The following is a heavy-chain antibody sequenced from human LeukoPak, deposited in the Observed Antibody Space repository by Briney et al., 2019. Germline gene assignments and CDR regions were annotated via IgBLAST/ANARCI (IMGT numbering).Heavy chain of an antibody. CDR2: IRYDGSNK. V-gene: IGHV3-30*02. D-gene: IGHD3-16*02. CDR3: AKGSYQETSVDY. CDR1: GFTFSSYG. J-gene: IGHJ4*02. Sequence: GGSLRLSCAASGFTFSSYGMHWVRQAPGKVLEWVAFIRYDGSNKYYADSVKGRFTISRDNSKNTLYLQMNSLRAEDTAVCYCAKGSYQETSVDYWGQGTLVTVSS.